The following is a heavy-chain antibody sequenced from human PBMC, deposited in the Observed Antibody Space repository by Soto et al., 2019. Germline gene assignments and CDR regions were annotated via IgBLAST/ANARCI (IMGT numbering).Heavy chain of an antibody. CDR1: GFTFSSYG. CDR3: ARDKGYTYGYENFFDP. V-gene: IGHV3-30*03. J-gene: IGHJ5*02. D-gene: IGHD5-18*01. Sequence: GGSLRLSCAASGFTFSSYGIHWVRQAPGKGLEWVTLISKDGSKRHYADSVKGRLTISRDNSRDTLYLQMNSLRADDTALYYCARDKGYTYGYENFFDPRGQGTLVTVSS. CDR2: ISKDGSKR.